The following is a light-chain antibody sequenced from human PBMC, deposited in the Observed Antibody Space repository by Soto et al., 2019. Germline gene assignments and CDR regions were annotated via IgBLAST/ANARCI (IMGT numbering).Light chain of an antibody. V-gene: IGKV4-1*01. J-gene: IGKJ2*01. CDR1: QSVLYSSNNKNY. CDR3: QQYYTTPYT. CDR2: WAS. Sequence: IVMTQSPDSLAVSLGERATINCKSSQSVLYSSNNKNYLAWYQQEPGQPPKLLISWASTRESGVPDRFSGSGSGTDFTLTISSLQAEDVAVYYCQQYYTTPYTFGQGTKLEIK.